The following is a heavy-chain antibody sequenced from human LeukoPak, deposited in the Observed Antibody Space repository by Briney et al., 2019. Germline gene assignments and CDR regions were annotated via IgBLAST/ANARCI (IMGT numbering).Heavy chain of an antibody. D-gene: IGHD6-13*01. J-gene: IGHJ4*02. CDR1: GGTFSSYA. CDR2: IIPIFGTA. Sequence: SVKVSCKASGGTFSSYAIGWVRQAPGQGLEWMGGIIPIFGTANYAQKFQGRVTITADESTSTAYMELSSLRSEDTAVYYCARARYSSSWKAGFDYWGQGTLVTVSS. V-gene: IGHV1-69*01. CDR3: ARARYSSSWKAGFDY.